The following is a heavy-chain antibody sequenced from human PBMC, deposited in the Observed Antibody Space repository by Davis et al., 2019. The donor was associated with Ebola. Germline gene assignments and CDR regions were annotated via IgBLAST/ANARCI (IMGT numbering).Heavy chain of an antibody. D-gene: IGHD2-2*01. Sequence: GESLKISCAASGFTFSSYAMSWVRQAPGKGLEWVSASSGSGGSTYYADSVKGRFTISRDNSKNTLYLQMNSLRAEDTAVYYCAKDHVVPAALPYYYGMDVWGQGTTVTVSS. CDR2: SSGSGGST. J-gene: IGHJ6*02. CDR1: GFTFSSYA. V-gene: IGHV3-23*01. CDR3: AKDHVVPAALPYYYGMDV.